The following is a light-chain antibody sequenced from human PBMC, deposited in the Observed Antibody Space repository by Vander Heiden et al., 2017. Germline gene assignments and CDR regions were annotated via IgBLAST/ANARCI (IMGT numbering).Light chain of an antibody. CDR1: RSISTY. CDR3: QQSDRTPLT. V-gene: IGKV1-39*01. J-gene: IGKJ4*01. Sequence: DIQMTQSPSSLSASVGDRVAIFCRASRSISTYLNWYQQKPGKAPKLLIYAASNLQSGVPSRFNGSGSGADFTLIISRLQPEDLATYYCQQSDRTPLTFGGGTKVEIK. CDR2: AAS.